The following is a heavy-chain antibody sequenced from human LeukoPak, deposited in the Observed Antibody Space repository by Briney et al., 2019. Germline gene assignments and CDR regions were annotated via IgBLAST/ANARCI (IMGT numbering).Heavy chain of an antibody. CDR1: GYTFTSYG. CDR3: ARGYCSGGSCYPPDAFDI. Sequence: GASVKASCKASGYTFTSYGISWVRQAPGQGLEWMGWISAYNGNTNYAQKLQGRVTMTTDTSTSTAYMELRSLRSDDTAVYYCARGYCSGGSCYPPDAFDIWGQGTMVTVSS. V-gene: IGHV1-18*01. D-gene: IGHD2-15*01. J-gene: IGHJ3*02. CDR2: ISAYNGNT.